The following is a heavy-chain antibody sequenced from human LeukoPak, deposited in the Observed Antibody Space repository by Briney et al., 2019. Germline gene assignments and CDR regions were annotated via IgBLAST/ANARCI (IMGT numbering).Heavy chain of an antibody. V-gene: IGHV4-30-2*01. J-gene: IGHJ4*02. D-gene: IGHD3-22*01. CDR3: ARGDSSGYFDY. Sequence: PSETLSLTCAVSGGSISSGGYSWSWIRQPPGKGLEWIGYIYHSGSTYYNPSLKSRVTISVDRSKNQFSLKLSSVTAADTAVYYCARGDSSGYFDYWGQGTLVTVSS. CDR2: IYHSGST. CDR1: GGSISSGGYS.